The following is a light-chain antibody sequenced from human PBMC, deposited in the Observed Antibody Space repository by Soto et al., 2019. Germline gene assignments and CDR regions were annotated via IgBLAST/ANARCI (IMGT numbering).Light chain of an antibody. V-gene: IGKV3-20*01. CDR2: GAS. Sequence: EIVLTQSPGTLSLSPGERATLSCRASQSVSSSYLAWYQQKHGQAPRLLIYGASSRATVIPDRFSGSGSGSDFTLTISRLEPEDFAVYYCQQYGSSPTFGQGTKVEIK. CDR3: QQYGSSPT. J-gene: IGKJ1*01. CDR1: QSVSSSY.